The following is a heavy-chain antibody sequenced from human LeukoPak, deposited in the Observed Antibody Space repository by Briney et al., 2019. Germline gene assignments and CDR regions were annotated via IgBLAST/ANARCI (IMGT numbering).Heavy chain of an antibody. CDR1: GFSLSTSGMC. CDR3: ARIRGGSIAAAGTGYFDY. V-gene: IGHV2-70*11. D-gene: IGHD6-13*01. CDR2: IDWYDNK. Sequence: SGPALVKPIQTLTLTCTFSGFSLSTSGMCVSWIRQPPGKALEWLARIDWYDNKYYSTSLKTRLTISKDTSKNQVVLTMTNMDPVDTATYYCARIRGGSIAAAGTGYFDYWGQGTLVTVSS. J-gene: IGHJ4*02.